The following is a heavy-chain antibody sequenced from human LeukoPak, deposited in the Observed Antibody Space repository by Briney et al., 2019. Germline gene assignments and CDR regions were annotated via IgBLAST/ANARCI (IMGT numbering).Heavy chain of an antibody. CDR2: ISYSGTT. Sequence: SETLSLTCTVSGGSISSYYWSRIRQPPGKGLEWIGYISYSGTTNYNPSLKSRVTISVAPSKNQFSLKLRSVTAPDTAVYYCARDRGNYFDYWGQGTLVTVSS. V-gene: IGHV4-59*01. D-gene: IGHD6-13*01. CDR3: ARDRGNYFDY. J-gene: IGHJ4*02. CDR1: GGSISSYY.